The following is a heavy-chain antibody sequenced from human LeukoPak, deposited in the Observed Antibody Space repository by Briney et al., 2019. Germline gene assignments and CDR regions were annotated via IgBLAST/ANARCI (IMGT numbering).Heavy chain of an antibody. D-gene: IGHD3-22*01. J-gene: IGHJ3*02. CDR3: AKDRVDYYDSSGYYQPIDAFDI. CDR2: ISSSSSYI. CDR1: GFTFSSYS. V-gene: IGHV3-21*04. Sequence: GGSLRLSCAASGFTFSSYSMNWVRQAPGKGLEWVSSISSSSSYIYYADSVKGRFTISRDNAKNSLYLQMNSLRAEDTAVYYCAKDRVDYYDSSGYYQPIDAFDIWGQGTMVTVSS.